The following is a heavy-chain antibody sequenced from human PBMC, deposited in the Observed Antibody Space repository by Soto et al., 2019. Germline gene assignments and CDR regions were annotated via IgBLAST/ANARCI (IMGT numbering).Heavy chain of an antibody. CDR3: ARDQSEVAGLYYYYYGMDV. CDR1: GYTFTSYA. J-gene: IGHJ6*02. D-gene: IGHD6-19*01. Sequence: QVQLVQSGSELKKPGASVKVSCKACGYTFTSYAMNWVRQAPGQGLEWMGWINTNTGNPTYAQGFTGRFVFSLDTSVSTAYLQICSLKAEDTAVYYCARDQSEVAGLYYYYYGMDVWGQGTTVTVSS. V-gene: IGHV7-4-1*01. CDR2: INTNTGNP.